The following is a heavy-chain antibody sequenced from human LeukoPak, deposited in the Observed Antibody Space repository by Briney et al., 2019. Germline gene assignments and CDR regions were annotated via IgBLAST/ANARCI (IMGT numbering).Heavy chain of an antibody. CDR3: AREIAVAGIRYFDY. CDR1: GYTFTSYA. V-gene: IGHV1-18*01. J-gene: IGHJ4*02. CDR2: ISTYNGNT. Sequence: ASVKVSCKASGYTFTSYAIIWVRQAPGQGLEWMGWISTYNGNTNYAQKLQGRVTMTTDTSTSTAYMELRSLRSDDTAAYYCAREIAVAGIRYFDYWGQGTLVTVSS. D-gene: IGHD6-19*01.